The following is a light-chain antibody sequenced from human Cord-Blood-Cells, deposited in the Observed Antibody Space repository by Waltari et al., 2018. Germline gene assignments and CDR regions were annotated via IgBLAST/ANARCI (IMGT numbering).Light chain of an antibody. J-gene: IGKJ1*01. V-gene: IGKV1-39*01. CDR1: QSISSY. CDR2: VAS. Sequence: DIQMTQSPSSLSASVGDRVTITCRASQSISSYLNWYQQKPGKAPNLLIYVASSLQSGVPSMFSGSGSGTDFTLTISSLQPEDFATYYCQQSYSTPWTFGQGTKVEIK. CDR3: QQSYSTPWT.